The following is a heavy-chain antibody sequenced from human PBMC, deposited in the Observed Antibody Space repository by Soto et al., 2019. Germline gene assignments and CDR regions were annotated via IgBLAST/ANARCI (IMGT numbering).Heavy chain of an antibody. J-gene: IGHJ6*02. D-gene: IGHD1-26*01. CDR3: ARDTYSGSYLGPIDGVDV. CDR2: ISAYNGNT. CDR1: GCTFTSYG. Sequence: AASVKVSCKASGCTFTSYGISWVRQAPGQGLEWMGWISAYNGNTNYAQKLQGRVTMTTDTSTSTAYMELRSLRSDDTAVYYCARDTYSGSYLGPIDGVDVWGQGTTVTVSS. V-gene: IGHV1-18*01.